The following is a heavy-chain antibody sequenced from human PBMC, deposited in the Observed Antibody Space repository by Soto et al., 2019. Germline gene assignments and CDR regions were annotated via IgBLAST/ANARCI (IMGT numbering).Heavy chain of an antibody. J-gene: IGHJ3*02. Sequence: GESLKISCKGSGYSFAGYWITWVRQKPGKGLEWMGRIDPSDSQTYYSPSFRGHVTISVTKSITTVFLQWSGLKASDSATYYCARHRRAIVATTDPLAIWGQGTKVTVSS. CDR2: IDPSDSQT. V-gene: IGHV5-10-1*01. D-gene: IGHD1-26*01. CDR3: ARHRRAIVATTDPLAI. CDR1: GYSFAGYW.